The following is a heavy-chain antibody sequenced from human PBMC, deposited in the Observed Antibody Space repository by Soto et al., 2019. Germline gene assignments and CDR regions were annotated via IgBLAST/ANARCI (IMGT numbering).Heavy chain of an antibody. CDR2: IIPIFGTA. Sequence: SVKVSCKASGGTFSSYAISWVRQAPGQGLEWMGGIIPIFGTANYAQKFQGRVTITADESTSTAYMELSSLRSEDTAVYYCARVAMVQYYFDYWGQGTLVTVSS. V-gene: IGHV1-69*13. CDR1: GGTFSSYA. CDR3: ARVAMVQYYFDY. J-gene: IGHJ4*02. D-gene: IGHD5-18*01.